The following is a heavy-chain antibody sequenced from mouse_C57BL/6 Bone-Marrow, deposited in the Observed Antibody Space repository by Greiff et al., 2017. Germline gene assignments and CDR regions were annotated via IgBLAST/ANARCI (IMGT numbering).Heavy chain of an antibody. CDR3: TTRKFITTVVATE. Sequence: VQLQQSGAELVRPGASVKLSCTASGFNIKDYYMHWVKQRPEQGLEWIGRIDPEDGDTEYAPKFQGKATMTADTSSHTASLQLSSLTSEDTAVYYCTTRKFITTVVATEWGQGTTLTVSS. J-gene: IGHJ2*01. V-gene: IGHV14-1*01. CDR2: IDPEDGDT. D-gene: IGHD1-1*01. CDR1: GFNIKDYY.